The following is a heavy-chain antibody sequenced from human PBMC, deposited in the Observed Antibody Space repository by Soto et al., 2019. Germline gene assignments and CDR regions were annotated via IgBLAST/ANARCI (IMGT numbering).Heavy chain of an antibody. CDR1: GGSISSSNC. Sequence: PSETLSLTCAVSGGSISSSNCWSFVRQPPGKGLEWIGEIYHSGSTNYNPSLKSRVTISVDKSKNQFSLKLSSVTAADTAVYYCARVYSSRWYYYGMDVWGQGTTVTVS. J-gene: IGHJ6*02. CDR2: IYHSGST. D-gene: IGHD6-13*01. V-gene: IGHV4-4*02. CDR3: ARVYSSRWYYYGMDV.